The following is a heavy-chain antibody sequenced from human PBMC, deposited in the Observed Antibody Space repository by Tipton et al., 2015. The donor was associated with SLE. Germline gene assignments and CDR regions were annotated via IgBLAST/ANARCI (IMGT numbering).Heavy chain of an antibody. CDR2: IYNSGST. V-gene: IGHV4-4*07. CDR1: GGSISSYY. D-gene: IGHD3-22*01. J-gene: IGHJ3*02. Sequence: TLSLTCTVSGGSISSYYWSWIRQPAGKGLEWIGRIYNSGSTNSNPPLKSRVTMSVDTSKNQFSLKLSSVTAADTAVYYCARGRGYDSSGYPLDAFDIWGQGTMVTVSS. CDR3: ARGRGYDSSGYPLDAFDI.